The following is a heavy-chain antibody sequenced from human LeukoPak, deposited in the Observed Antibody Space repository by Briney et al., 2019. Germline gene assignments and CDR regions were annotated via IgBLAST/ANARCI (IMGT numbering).Heavy chain of an antibody. CDR2: IIPIFGTV. J-gene: IGHJ4*02. D-gene: IGHD6-19*01. Sequence: ASVKVSCKASGGTFSSFLITWVRQAPGQGLEWMGGIIPIFGTVTYAQKFQGRVTITADESTSTAYMELSSLRSEDTAVYYCARQIRGWSADYWGQGTLVTDSS. V-gene: IGHV1-69*01. CDR1: GGTFSSFL. CDR3: ARQIRGWSADY.